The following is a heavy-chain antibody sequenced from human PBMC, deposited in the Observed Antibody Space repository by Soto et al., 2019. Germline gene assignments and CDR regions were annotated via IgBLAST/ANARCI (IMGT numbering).Heavy chain of an antibody. V-gene: IGHV1-69*12. Sequence: QVQLVQSGAEVKKPGSSVKVSCKASGGTFSSYAISWVRQAPGQGLEWMGGIIPIFGTANYAQKFQGRVTITADESTSTHYRELSSLRSEDTALYYCERESRYCSGGSCYFLPGIDYWGQGTLVTVSS. J-gene: IGHJ4*02. D-gene: IGHD2-15*01. CDR2: IIPIFGTA. CDR1: GGTFSSYA. CDR3: ERESRYCSGGSCYFLPGIDY.